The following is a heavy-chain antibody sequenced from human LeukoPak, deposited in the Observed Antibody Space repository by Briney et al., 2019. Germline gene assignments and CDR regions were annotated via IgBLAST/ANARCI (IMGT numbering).Heavy chain of an antibody. J-gene: IGHJ4*02. D-gene: IGHD3-3*01. CDR3: AGHYDFWSGLPDY. V-gene: IGHV4-61*08. Sequence: TSSETLSLTCTVSGGSISSGGYYWSWIRQPPGKGLEWIGYIYYSGSTNYNPSLKSRVTISVDTSKNQFSLKLSSVTAADTAVYYCAGHYDFWSGLPDYWGQGTLVTVSS. CDR1: GGSISSGGYY. CDR2: IYYSGST.